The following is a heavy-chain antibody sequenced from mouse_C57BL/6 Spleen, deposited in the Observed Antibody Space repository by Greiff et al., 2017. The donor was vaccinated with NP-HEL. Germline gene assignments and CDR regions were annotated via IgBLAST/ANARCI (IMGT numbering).Heavy chain of an antibody. Sequence: VQLKESVAELVRPGASVKLSCTASGFNIKNTYMHWVKQRPEQGLEWIGRIDPANGNTKYAPKFQGKATITADTSSNTAYLQLSSLTSEDTAIYYCAFYYGSSYRNFDYWGQGTTLTVSS. CDR1: GFNIKNTY. V-gene: IGHV14-3*01. D-gene: IGHD1-1*01. CDR2: IDPANGNT. CDR3: AFYYGSSYRNFDY. J-gene: IGHJ2*01.